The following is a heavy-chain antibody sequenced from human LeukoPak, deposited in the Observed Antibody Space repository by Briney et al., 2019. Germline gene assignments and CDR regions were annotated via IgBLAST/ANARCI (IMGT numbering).Heavy chain of an antibody. CDR2: ISGSGDRT. Sequence: GGSLRLSCAASGFTFSNYAMTWVRQAPGKGLEWVAGISGSGDRTYYADSVKGRFTISRDNSKNTLYLQMNSLRVEDTAVYYCARDQTKLETGPHFASWGQGTLVTVSS. V-gene: IGHV3-23*01. D-gene: IGHD3-3*01. J-gene: IGHJ4*02. CDR3: ARDQTKLETGPHFAS. CDR1: GFTFSNYA.